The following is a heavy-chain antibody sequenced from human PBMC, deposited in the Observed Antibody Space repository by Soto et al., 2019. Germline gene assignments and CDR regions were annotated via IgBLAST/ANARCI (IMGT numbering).Heavy chain of an antibody. CDR3: ARMPNYDILTGSNYYFDY. D-gene: IGHD3-9*01. J-gene: IGHJ4*02. CDR1: GYTFTSYG. V-gene: IGHV1-18*01. Sequence: QVQLVQSGAEVKKPGASVKVSCKASGYTFTSYGISWVRQAPGQGLEWMGWISAYNGNTNYAQKLQGRVTMTTDTSTSTAYMELRSLRPDDTAVYYCARMPNYDILTGSNYYFDYWGQGTLVTVSS. CDR2: ISAYNGNT.